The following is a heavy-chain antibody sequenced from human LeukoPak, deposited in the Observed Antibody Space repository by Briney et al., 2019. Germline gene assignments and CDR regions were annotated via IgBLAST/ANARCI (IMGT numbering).Heavy chain of an antibody. CDR2: IIPIFGTA. D-gene: IGHD4-17*01. J-gene: IGHJ3*02. CDR1: GYTFTSYY. Sequence: SVKVSCKASGYTFTSYYMHWVRQAPGQGLEWMGGIIPIFGTANYAQKFQGRVTITTDESTSTAYMELSSLRSEDTAVYYCARGGLSRGDYAPIWGQGTMVTVSS. V-gene: IGHV1-69*05. CDR3: ARGGLSRGDYAPI.